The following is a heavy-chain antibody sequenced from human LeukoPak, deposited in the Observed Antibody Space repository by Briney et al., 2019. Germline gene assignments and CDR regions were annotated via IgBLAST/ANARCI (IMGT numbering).Heavy chain of an antibody. J-gene: IGHJ4*02. CDR1: GFTFSSYS. CDR2: ISSSSSYI. CDR3: ARVGATIYTPTHFDY. Sequence: GGSLRLSCAASGFTFSSYSMNWVRQAPGKGLEWVSSISSSSSYIYYADSVKGRFTISRDNAKNSLYLQMNSLRAEDTAVYYCARVGATIYTPTHFDYWGQGTLVTVSS. V-gene: IGHV3-21*01. D-gene: IGHD1-26*01.